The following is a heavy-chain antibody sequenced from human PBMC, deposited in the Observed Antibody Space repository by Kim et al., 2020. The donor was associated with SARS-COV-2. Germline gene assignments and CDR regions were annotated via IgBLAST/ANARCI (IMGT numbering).Heavy chain of an antibody. CDR1: GGTFSSYA. D-gene: IGHD6-13*01. Sequence: SVKVSCKASGGTFSSYAISWVRQAPGQGLEWMGGIIPIFGTANYAQKFQGRVTITADKSTSTAYMELSSLRSEDTAVYYCARQRSAYSSSWGYWGQGTLVTVSS. CDR3: ARQRSAYSSSWGY. J-gene: IGHJ4*02. V-gene: IGHV1-69*06. CDR2: IIPIFGTA.